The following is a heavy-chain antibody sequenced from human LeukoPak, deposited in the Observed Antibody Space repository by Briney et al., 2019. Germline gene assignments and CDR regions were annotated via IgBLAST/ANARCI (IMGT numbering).Heavy chain of an antibody. J-gene: IGHJ4*02. CDR1: GGSISSYY. V-gene: IGHV4-39*07. CDR3: AREPTYYYDSSGYVDY. CDR2: IYYSGST. D-gene: IGHD3-22*01. Sequence: TSETLSLTCTVSGGSISSYYWGWIRQPPGKGLEWIGSIYYSGSTYYNPSLKSRATISVDTSKNQFSLKLSSVTAADTAVYYCAREPTYYYDSSGYVDYWDQGTLVTVSS.